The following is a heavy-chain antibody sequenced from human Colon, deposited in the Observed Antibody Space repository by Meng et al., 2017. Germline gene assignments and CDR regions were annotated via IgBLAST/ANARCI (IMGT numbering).Heavy chain of an antibody. CDR3: ARGTQWLVY. D-gene: IGHD6-19*01. Sequence: GESLKISCEASGFTFSTYWMHWVRQAPGKGLVWVLRINGDGSTTNYADFVKGRFTISRDNAKNTLYLQMNSLRGEDTAVYFCARGTQWLVYWGQGTLVTVSS. V-gene: IGHV3-74*01. CDR2: INGDGSTT. CDR1: GFTFSTYW. J-gene: IGHJ4*02.